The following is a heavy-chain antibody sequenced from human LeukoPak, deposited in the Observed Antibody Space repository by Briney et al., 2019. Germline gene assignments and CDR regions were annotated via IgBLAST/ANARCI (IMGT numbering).Heavy chain of an antibody. CDR3: ARETPDSSGWD. V-gene: IGHV3-21*01. CDR1: GFTFSSYG. J-gene: IGHJ4*02. CDR2: ISSSSSYI. Sequence: GGTLRLSCAAPGFTFSSYGMSWVRQAPGKGLEWVSSISSSSSYIYYADSVKGRFTISRDNAKNSLYLQMNSLRAEDTAVYYCARETPDSSGWDWGQGTLVTVSS. D-gene: IGHD6-19*01.